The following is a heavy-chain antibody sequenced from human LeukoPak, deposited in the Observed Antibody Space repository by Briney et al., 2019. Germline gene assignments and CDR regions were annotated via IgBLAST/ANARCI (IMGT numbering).Heavy chain of an antibody. CDR2: IYYSGST. D-gene: IGHD6-13*01. CDR1: GGSISSTNYY. Sequence: PSETLSLTCTVSGGSISSTNYYWGWIRQPPGKGLEWIGSIYYSGSTYYNPSLKSRVTISVDTSKNQFSLKLRSVTAADTAVYYCARVGSSSWYSGWFDPWGQGTLVTVSS. CDR3: ARVGSSSWYSGWFDP. V-gene: IGHV4-39*07. J-gene: IGHJ5*02.